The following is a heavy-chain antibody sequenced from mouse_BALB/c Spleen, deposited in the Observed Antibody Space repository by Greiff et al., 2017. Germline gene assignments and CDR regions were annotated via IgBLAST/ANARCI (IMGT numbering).Heavy chain of an antibody. V-gene: IGHV2-9*02. D-gene: IGHD1-2*01. CDR3: ARDGHYGYGGYFDY. J-gene: IGHJ2*01. CDR2: IWAGGST. Sequence: VMLVESGPGLVAPSQSLSITCTVSGFSLTSYGVHWVRQPPGKGLEWLGVIWAGGSTNYNSALMSRLSISKDNSKSQVFLKMNSLQTDDTAMYYCARDGHYGYGGYFDYWGQGTTLTVSS. CDR1: GFSLTSYG.